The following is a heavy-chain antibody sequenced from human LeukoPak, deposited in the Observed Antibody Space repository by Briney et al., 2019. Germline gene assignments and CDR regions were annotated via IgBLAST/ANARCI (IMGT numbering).Heavy chain of an antibody. D-gene: IGHD3-10*01. Sequence: PGGSLRLSCAASGFTFSSYGMHWVRQAPGKGLEWVAFIRYDGSNKYYADSVKGRFTISRDNSKNTLYLQMNSLRAEDTAVYYCAKVVVGTMVRGVFDYWGQGTLVTVSS. J-gene: IGHJ4*02. CDR2: IRYDGSNK. CDR1: GFTFSSYG. CDR3: AKVVVGTMVRGVFDY. V-gene: IGHV3-30*02.